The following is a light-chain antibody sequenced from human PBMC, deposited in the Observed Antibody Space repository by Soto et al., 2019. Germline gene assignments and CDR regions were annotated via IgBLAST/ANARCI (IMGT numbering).Light chain of an antibody. Sequence: EIVLTHSPATLSSSPGERATLSCRASQSVSSYLAWYQQKPGQAPRLLIYDASNRATGIPARFSGSGSGTDFTLTISSLEPEDFAVYYCQQRSNWRLTFGGGTKVDIK. CDR3: QQRSNWRLT. CDR1: QSVSSY. CDR2: DAS. V-gene: IGKV3-11*01. J-gene: IGKJ4*01.